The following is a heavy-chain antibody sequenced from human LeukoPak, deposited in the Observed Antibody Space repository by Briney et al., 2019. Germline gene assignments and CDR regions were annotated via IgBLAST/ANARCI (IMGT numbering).Heavy chain of an antibody. CDR1: GGSFSGYY. Sequence: SETLPLTCAVYGGSFSGYYWSWIRQPPGKGLEWIGEINHSGSTNYNPSLKSRVTISVDTSKNQFSLKLSSVTAADTAVYYCARGLFYCSGGSCYSTRPPRPNYFDYWGQGTLVTVSS. V-gene: IGHV4-34*01. CDR3: ARGLFYCSGGSCYSTRPPRPNYFDY. CDR2: INHSGST. D-gene: IGHD2-15*01. J-gene: IGHJ4*02.